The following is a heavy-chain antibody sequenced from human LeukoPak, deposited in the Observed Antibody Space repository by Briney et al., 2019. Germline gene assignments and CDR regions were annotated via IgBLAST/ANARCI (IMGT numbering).Heavy chain of an antibody. Sequence: SETLSLTCAVYGGSFSGYYWSWIRQPPGKGLEWIGEINHSGSTNYNPSLKSRVTISVDTSKNQFSLKLSSVTAADTAVYYCASLRYCSSTSCSNGYYYYGMDVWGKGTTVTVPS. J-gene: IGHJ6*04. V-gene: IGHV4-34*01. D-gene: IGHD2-2*01. CDR3: ASLRYCSSTSCSNGYYYYGMDV. CDR2: INHSGST. CDR1: GGSFSGYY.